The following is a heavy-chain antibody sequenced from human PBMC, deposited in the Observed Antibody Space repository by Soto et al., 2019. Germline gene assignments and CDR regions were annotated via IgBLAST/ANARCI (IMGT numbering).Heavy chain of an antibody. CDR3: ASSGIVGREVNTWFDP. D-gene: IGHD3-22*01. CDR1: AGSITTSY. CDR2: ISYRGST. J-gene: IGHJ5*02. V-gene: IGHV4-59*01. Sequence: LSLTCTVSAGSITTSYWSWIRQPLGRALEWIGYISYRGSTNYNPSLKSRLTIPIDTSKSQISLKLTSMTTADTAVYYCASSGIVGREVNTWFDPWGQGTLVTVSS.